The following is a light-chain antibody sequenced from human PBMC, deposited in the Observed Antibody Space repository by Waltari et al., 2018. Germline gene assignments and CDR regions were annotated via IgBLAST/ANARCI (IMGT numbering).Light chain of an antibody. CDR1: QSIGSH. CDR3: QQYDNWPRT. V-gene: IGKV3-15*01. CDR2: GAS. Sequence: EIVMTQSPATLSVSPGERATLSCRASQSIGSHLAWYQQTPGQGPRLLISGASTRATGIPARFSGRGSGTEFTLTISSLQSEDFAVYFCQQYDNWPRTFGQGTKVEI. J-gene: IGKJ1*01.